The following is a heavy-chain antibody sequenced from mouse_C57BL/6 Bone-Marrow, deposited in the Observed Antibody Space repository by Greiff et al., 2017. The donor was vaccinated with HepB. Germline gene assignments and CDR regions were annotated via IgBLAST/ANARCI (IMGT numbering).Heavy chain of an antibody. D-gene: IGHD1-1*02. Sequence: EVKLLESGGGLVQPGGSLSLSCAASGFTFTDYYMSWVRQPPGKALEWLGFIRNKANGYTTEYSASVKGRFTISRDNSQSILYLQMNALRAEDSATYYCARGVDYFDYWGQGTTLTVSS. V-gene: IGHV7-3*01. CDR2: IRNKANGYTT. CDR3: ARGVDYFDY. J-gene: IGHJ2*01. CDR1: GFTFTDYY.